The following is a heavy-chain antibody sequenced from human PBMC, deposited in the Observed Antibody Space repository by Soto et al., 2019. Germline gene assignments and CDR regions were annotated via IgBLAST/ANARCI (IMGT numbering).Heavy chain of an antibody. CDR3: ARSPSGGYDLKYFDY. D-gene: IGHD5-12*01. V-gene: IGHV3-30-3*01. Sequence: SLRLSCAASGFTFSSYAIHWVRQAPGKGLEWVAVISYDGSNKYYADSVKGRFTISRDNSKNTLYLQMNSLRAEDTAVYYCARSPSGGYDLKYFDYWGQGTLVTVSS. CDR2: ISYDGSNK. CDR1: GFTFSSYA. J-gene: IGHJ4*02.